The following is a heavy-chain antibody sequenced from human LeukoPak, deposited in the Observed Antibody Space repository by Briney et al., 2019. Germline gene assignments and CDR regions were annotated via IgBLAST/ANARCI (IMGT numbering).Heavy chain of an antibody. V-gene: IGHV5-51*01. Sequence: HGESLKISCKGSGYIFSNYWIGWVRQMPGKGLEWMAIIYPGDSDSRYSPSFQGQVTISADKSISTAYLRWSSLKASDTAMYYCARRSPHCSGTSCYDDYWGQGTLVTVSS. CDR2: IYPGDSDS. CDR1: GYIFSNYW. CDR3: ARRSPHCSGTSCYDDY. J-gene: IGHJ4*02. D-gene: IGHD2-2*01.